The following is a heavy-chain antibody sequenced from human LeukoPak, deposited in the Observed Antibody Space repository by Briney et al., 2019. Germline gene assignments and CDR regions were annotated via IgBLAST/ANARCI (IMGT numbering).Heavy chain of an antibody. V-gene: IGHV4-39*01. CDR1: EGSISSRSYS. D-gene: IGHD5-18*01. CDR2: LYYSGST. J-gene: IGHJ1*01. Sequence: SETLSLTCTVSEGSISSRSYSWGWIRQPPGKGLEWIGSLYYSGSTDYNPSLKGRVTISVDTSKNQFSLRLSSVTASDTAVYYCASLGGYSYGYPTFWGQGTLVTVSS. CDR3: ASLGGYSYGYPTF.